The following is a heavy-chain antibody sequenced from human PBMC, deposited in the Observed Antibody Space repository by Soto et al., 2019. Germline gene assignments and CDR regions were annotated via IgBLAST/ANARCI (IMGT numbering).Heavy chain of an antibody. CDR3: ARGRRSCGHDS. CDR2: IGSGGDT. D-gene: IGHD6-13*01. CDR1: GFTFSNYD. Sequence: EVRLLESGGGLVQPGGSLRLSCVASGFTFSNYDMHWVRQGAGEGLEWVAAIGSGGDTYYPDSVQGRFTISIENGNNSFYLQMNNPRAEDTALYDCARGRRSCGHDSWCQGTLVTVSS. J-gene: IGHJ4*02. V-gene: IGHV3-13*01.